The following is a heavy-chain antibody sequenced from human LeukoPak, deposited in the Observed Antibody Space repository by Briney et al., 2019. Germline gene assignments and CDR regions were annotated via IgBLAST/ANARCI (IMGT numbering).Heavy chain of an antibody. CDR2: ISYDGSNK. V-gene: IGHV3-30-3*01. CDR1: GFTFSSYA. Sequence: GGSLRLSCAASGFTFSSYAMHWVRQAPGKGLEWVAVISYDGSNKYYADSVKGRFTITRDNAKNSLYLQMNSLRADDTAVYYCARIPEYYDSSGYFYWGQGTLVTVSS. J-gene: IGHJ4*02. CDR3: ARIPEYYDSSGYFY. D-gene: IGHD3-22*01.